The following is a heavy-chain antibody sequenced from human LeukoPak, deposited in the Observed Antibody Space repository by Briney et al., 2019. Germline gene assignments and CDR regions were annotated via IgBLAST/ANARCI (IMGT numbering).Heavy chain of an antibody. Sequence: SETLSLTCTVSGGSISSSSYYWGWIRQPPGKGLEWIGSIYYSGSTYYNPSLKSRVTISVDTSKNQFSLKLSSVTAADTAVYYCARQGRYDFWRGQTVDYWGQGTLVTVSS. CDR1: GGSISSSSYY. V-gene: IGHV4-39*01. J-gene: IGHJ4*02. CDR3: ARQGRYDFWRGQTVDY. CDR2: IYYSGST. D-gene: IGHD3-3*01.